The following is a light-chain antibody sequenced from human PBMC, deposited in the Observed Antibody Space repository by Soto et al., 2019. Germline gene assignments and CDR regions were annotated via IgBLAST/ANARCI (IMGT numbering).Light chain of an antibody. CDR3: QQSYSTPPT. Sequence: DIQMTQSPSSLSASVGDRVTITCRASQSISSYLNWYQQKPGKAPKLLIYTASSLQSGVPSRFSGCESGTDFTLTISSLQPEDFATYYCQQSYSTPPTFGQGTKLEIK. J-gene: IGKJ2*01. V-gene: IGKV1-39*01. CDR2: TAS. CDR1: QSISSY.